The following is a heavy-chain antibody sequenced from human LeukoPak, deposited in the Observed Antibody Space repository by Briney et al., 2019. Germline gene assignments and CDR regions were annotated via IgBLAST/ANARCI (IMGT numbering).Heavy chain of an antibody. CDR2: IYYSGST. Sequence: SDTLSLTCTVSCGSISIHYWSCIRQPPGKGLEGIGYIYYSGSTNYNPSLKRRVTISVDTSKNQFSLKLSSVTAADTDVYYCARSGYSSGWYGMGGYYYYYMDVWGKGTTVTVSS. CDR3: ARSGYSSGWYGMGGYYYYYMDV. D-gene: IGHD6-19*01. V-gene: IGHV4-59*07. CDR1: CGSISIHY. J-gene: IGHJ6*03.